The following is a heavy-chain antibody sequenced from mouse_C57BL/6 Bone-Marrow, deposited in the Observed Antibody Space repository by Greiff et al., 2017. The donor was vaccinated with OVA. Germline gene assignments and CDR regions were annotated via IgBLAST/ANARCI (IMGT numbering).Heavy chain of an antibody. CDR3: TTGLRQGGDYAMDY. D-gene: IGHD2-4*01. CDR2: IDPENGDT. Sequence: EVQLQQSGAELVRPGASVKLSCTASGFNIKDDYMHWVKQRPEQGLEWIGWIDPENGDTEYASKFQGKATITADTSSNTAYLQLSSLTSEDTAVYYRTTGLRQGGDYAMDYWGQGTSVTVSS. V-gene: IGHV14-4*01. J-gene: IGHJ4*01. CDR1: GFNIKDDY.